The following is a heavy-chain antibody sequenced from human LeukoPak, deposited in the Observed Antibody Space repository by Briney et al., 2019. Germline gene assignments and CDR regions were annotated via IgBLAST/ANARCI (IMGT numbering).Heavy chain of an antibody. J-gene: IGHJ6*03. V-gene: IGHV1-69*13. Sequence: SVKVSCKASGGTFSSYAISWVRQAPGQGLEWMGGIIPIFGTANYAQKFQGRVTITADESTSTAYMELSSLRSEDTAVYYCARDEGLGFWSGYPSYYYYMDVWGKGTTVTVSS. CDR1: GGTFSSYA. CDR3: ARDEGLGFWSGYPSYYYYMDV. CDR2: IIPIFGTA. D-gene: IGHD3-3*01.